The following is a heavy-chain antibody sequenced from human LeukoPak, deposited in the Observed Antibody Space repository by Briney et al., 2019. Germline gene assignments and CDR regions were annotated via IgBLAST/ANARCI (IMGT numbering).Heavy chain of an antibody. D-gene: IGHD3-16*02. Sequence: SETLSLTCTVSGGSISSSSYYWGWIRQPPGKGLEWIGSIYYSGSTYYNPSLKSRVTISVDTSKNQFSLKLSSVTAADTAVYYCARRNTLVIPMPMKYYYGMDVWGQGTTVTVSS. CDR1: GGSISSSSYY. CDR3: ARRNTLVIPMPMKYYYGMDV. V-gene: IGHV4-39*01. CDR2: IYYSGST. J-gene: IGHJ6*02.